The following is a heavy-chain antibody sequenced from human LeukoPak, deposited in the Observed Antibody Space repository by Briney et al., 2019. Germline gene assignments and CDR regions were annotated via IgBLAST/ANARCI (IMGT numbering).Heavy chain of an antibody. J-gene: IGHJ6*02. CDR3: ARDQGYYYYGMDV. V-gene: IGHV3-33*01. Sequence: PGGSLRLSCAASGFTFSSYGMHWVHQAPGKGLEWVAVIWYDGSNKYYADSVKGRFTISRDNSRNTLYLQMNSLRAEDTAVYYCARDQGYYYYGMDVWGQGTTVTVSS. CDR1: GFTFSSYG. CDR2: IWYDGSNK.